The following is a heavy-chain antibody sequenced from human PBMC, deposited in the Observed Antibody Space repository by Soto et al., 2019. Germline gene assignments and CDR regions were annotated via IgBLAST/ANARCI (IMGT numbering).Heavy chain of an antibody. CDR2: IIPVFGTP. Sequence: ASVKVSCKASGGSFNNYAISWVRQAPGQGLEWMGGIIPVFGTPNYAQKFQGRLTIIAGEYTTTAYMELSSLRSEDTALYYCATRSSGSFHFDYWGRGTLVTVSS. D-gene: IGHD1-26*01. V-gene: IGHV1-69*13. J-gene: IGHJ4*02. CDR3: ATRSSGSFHFDY. CDR1: GGSFNNYA.